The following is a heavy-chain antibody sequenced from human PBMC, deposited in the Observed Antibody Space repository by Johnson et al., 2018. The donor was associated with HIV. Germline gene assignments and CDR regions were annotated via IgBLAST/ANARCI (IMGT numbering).Heavy chain of an antibody. CDR3: ARAMYADDYGDYLFLAPRLDAFDI. J-gene: IGHJ3*02. Sequence: PGRSLRLSCAASGFTFSSYAMHWARQAPGKGLEWVSVISYDGNIKFYADYVKGRFSISRDNSTTTLFLDMNSLRAEDTAVYYCARAMYADDYGDYLFLAPRLDAFDIWGPGTIVTVSS. CDR2: ISYDGNIK. CDR1: GFTFSSYA. D-gene: IGHD4-17*01. V-gene: IGHV3-30-3*01.